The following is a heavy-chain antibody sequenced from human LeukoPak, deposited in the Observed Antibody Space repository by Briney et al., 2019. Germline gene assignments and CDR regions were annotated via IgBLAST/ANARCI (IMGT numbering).Heavy chain of an antibody. J-gene: IGHJ4*02. CDR3: ATGVMGN. V-gene: IGHV3-49*03. CDR1: GFTFGDYA. D-gene: IGHD3-16*01. CDR2: IRSKACGGTT. Sequence: GGSLRLSCTASGFTFGDYAMSWFRQAPGKGLEWVGFIRSKACGGTTENAASVKGRFTISRHDSNNTLYLQLNSLKTEDTAVYYCATGVMGNWGQGTLVTVSS.